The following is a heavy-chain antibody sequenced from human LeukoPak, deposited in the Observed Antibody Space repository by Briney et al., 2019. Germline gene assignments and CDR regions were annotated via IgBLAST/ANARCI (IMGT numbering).Heavy chain of an antibody. J-gene: IGHJ5*02. V-gene: IGHV3-48*01. CDR3: ARDLPWSGYDS. CDR1: GFTFSSYS. Sequence: GGSLRLSCAASGFTFSSYSMNWVRQAPRKGLGWVSYMSSSSSTIYYADSVKGRFTISRDNAKNSLYLQMNSLRAEETAVYCWARDLPWSGYDSWGEGALVTVSS. D-gene: IGHD5-12*01. CDR2: MSSSSSTI.